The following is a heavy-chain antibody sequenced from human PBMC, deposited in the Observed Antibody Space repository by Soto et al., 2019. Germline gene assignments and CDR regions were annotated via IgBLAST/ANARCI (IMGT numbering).Heavy chain of an antibody. V-gene: IGHV4-59*01. CDR2: ISYSGGT. J-gene: IGHJ4*02. CDR3: ARGERLCLAY. D-gene: IGHD6-19*01. Sequence: QVQLQESGPGLVKPSETLSLTCTVSGASISSYYWCWVRQSPGKGLEWNGYISYSGGTNYNPSLRGRVTISLDTSKNQFSLKLNSLTAEVTAMYSCARGERLCLAYWGQRTLVTVSS. CDR1: GASISSYY.